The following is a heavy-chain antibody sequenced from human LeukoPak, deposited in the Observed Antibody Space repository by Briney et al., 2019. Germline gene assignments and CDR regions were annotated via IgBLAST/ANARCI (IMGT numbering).Heavy chain of an antibody. V-gene: IGHV4-38-2*02. D-gene: IGHD5-24*01. CDR2: IYHSGST. CDR1: GGSISSYY. J-gene: IGHJ4*02. CDR3: AREGVEMATTYYFHY. Sequence: SETLSLTCTVSGGSISSYYWSWIRQPPGKGLEWIGSIYHSGSTYYNPSLKSRVTISVDTSKDQFSLKLSSVTAADTAVYYCAREGVEMATTYYFHYWGQGTLVTVSS.